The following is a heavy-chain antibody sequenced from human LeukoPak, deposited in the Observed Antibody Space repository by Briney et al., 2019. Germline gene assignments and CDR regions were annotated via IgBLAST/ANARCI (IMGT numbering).Heavy chain of an antibody. CDR3: ARDRRKPDRKWFGELLLDYYYYMDV. V-gene: IGHV3-53*01. J-gene: IGHJ6*03. CDR1: GFTVSGNY. CDR2: VYTDGNI. D-gene: IGHD3-10*01. Sequence: GGSLRLSCTASGFTVSGNYMNWVRQAPGKGLEWVSVVYTDGNIYYADSVKGRFTISKDNSKNTVDLLMNNVRAEDTAVYYCARDRRKPDRKWFGELLLDYYYYMDVWGKGTTVTVSS.